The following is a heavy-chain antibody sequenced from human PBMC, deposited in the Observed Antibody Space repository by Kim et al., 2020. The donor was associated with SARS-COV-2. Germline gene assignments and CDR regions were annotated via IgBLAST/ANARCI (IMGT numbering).Heavy chain of an antibody. CDR3: ARAGTGYCSSGSCSFDY. Sequence: ASVKVSCKASGYTFTSYALIWVRQAPGQGLEWMGWINTDTGNPTYAQGFTGRFVFSLDTSIRTAYVQISRLKDEETAVYYCARAGTGYCSSGSCSFDYWG. V-gene: IGHV7-4-1*02. CDR1: GYTFTSYA. CDR2: INTDTGNP. J-gene: IGHJ4*03. D-gene: IGHD2-15*01.